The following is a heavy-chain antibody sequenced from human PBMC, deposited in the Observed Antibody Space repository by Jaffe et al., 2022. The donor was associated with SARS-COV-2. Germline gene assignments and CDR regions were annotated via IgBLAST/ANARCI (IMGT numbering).Heavy chain of an antibody. CDR3: ARGLGAHYYYGMDV. Sequence: QVQLQQWGAGLLKPSETLSLTCAVYGGSFSGYYWSWIRQPPGKGLEWIGEINHSGSTNYNPSLKSRVTISVDTSKNQFSLKLSSVTAADTAVYYCARGLGAHYYYGMDVWGQGTTVTVSS. D-gene: IGHD3-16*01. CDR1: GGSFSGYY. V-gene: IGHV4-34*01. J-gene: IGHJ6*02. CDR2: INHSGST.